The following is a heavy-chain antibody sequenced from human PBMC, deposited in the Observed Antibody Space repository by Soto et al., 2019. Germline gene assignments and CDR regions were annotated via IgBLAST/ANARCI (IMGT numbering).Heavy chain of an antibody. CDR1: GFTFDRFA. Sequence: EVQLLESGGGLVQPGGSLRLSCTASGFTFDRFAMNWVRQAPGKGLQWVSGISYSGGSRYYADSVKGRFTVSRDNSKKTLFLQMDSLRAEDTAVYYCAKATDTEYYDIDYWGQGILVTVAS. J-gene: IGHJ4*02. CDR2: ISYSGGSR. D-gene: IGHD3-9*01. CDR3: AKATDTEYYDIDY. V-gene: IGHV3-23*01.